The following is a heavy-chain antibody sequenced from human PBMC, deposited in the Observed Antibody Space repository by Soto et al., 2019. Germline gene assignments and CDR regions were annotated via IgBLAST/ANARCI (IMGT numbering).Heavy chain of an antibody. CDR2: ISYDGSNK. V-gene: IGHV3-30-3*01. D-gene: IGHD1-26*01. CDR3: ASSIVGASHYGMDV. Sequence: GGSLRLSCAASGFTFSSYAMHWVRQAPGKGLEWVAVISYDGSNKYYADSVKGRFTIARDNSKNTLYLQMNSLRAEDTAVYYCASSIVGASHYGMDVWGQGTTVTVSS. CDR1: GFTFSSYA. J-gene: IGHJ6*02.